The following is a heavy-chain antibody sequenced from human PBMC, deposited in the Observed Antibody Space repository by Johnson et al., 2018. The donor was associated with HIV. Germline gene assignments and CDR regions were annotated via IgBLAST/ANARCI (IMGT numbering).Heavy chain of an antibody. CDR3: AKESAFDI. CDR1: GFTFSSYG. Sequence: QVRLVESGGGVVQPGRSLRLSCAASGFTFSSYGMHWVRQAPGKGLEWVSVIYSGGSTYYADSVKGRFTISRDNSKNTLYLQMNSLRAEDTAVYYCAKESAFDIWGQGTMVTVSS. J-gene: IGHJ3*02. V-gene: IGHV3-NL1*01. CDR2: IYSGGST.